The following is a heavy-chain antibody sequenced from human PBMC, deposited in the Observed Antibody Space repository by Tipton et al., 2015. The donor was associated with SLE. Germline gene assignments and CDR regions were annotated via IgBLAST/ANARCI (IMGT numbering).Heavy chain of an antibody. CDR1: GYSFASYW. V-gene: IGHV5-51*03. CDR2: IYPGDSDT. Sequence: QLVQSGAEVKKPGESLKISCKGSGYSFASYWIGWVRQMPGKGLEWMGIIYPGDSDTRYSPSFQGQVTISADKSISTAYLQWSSLKASDTAMYYCARGGYCTGGVCWGYYYYGMDVWGQGTTVTVSS. J-gene: IGHJ6*02. CDR3: ARGGYCTGGVCWGYYYYGMDV. D-gene: IGHD2-8*02.